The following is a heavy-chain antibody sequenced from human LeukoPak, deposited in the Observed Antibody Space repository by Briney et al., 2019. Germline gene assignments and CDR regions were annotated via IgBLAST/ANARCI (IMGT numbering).Heavy chain of an antibody. CDR1: GGSFSGYY. D-gene: IGHD1-26*01. V-gene: IGHV4-34*01. J-gene: IGHJ5*02. CDR2: INHSGST. CDR3: ARGSSGSYLGRRQNWFDP. Sequence: SETLSLTCAVYGGSFSGYYWSWIRQPPGKGLEWIGEINHSGSTNYNPSLKSRVTISVDTSKNQFSLKLSSVTAADTAVYYCARGSSGSYLGRRQNWFDPWGQGTLVTVSS.